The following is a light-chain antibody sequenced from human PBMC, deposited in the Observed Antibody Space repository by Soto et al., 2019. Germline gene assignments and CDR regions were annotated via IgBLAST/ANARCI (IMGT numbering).Light chain of an antibody. V-gene: IGKV3-20*01. CDR1: QSVSSSY. Sequence: EIVLTQSPGTLSLSPGERATLSCRASQSVSSSYLAWYQHKPGQAPRLLIYGASSRATGIPDRFSGSGSGTDFTLTISRLEPEDFAVYYCPQYGSPPITFGQATRLESK. J-gene: IGKJ5*01. CDR3: PQYGSPPIT. CDR2: GAS.